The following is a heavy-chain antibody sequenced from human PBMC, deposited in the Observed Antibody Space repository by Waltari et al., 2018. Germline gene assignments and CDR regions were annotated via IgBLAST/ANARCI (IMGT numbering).Heavy chain of an antibody. CDR3: AKGLYDYGAY. J-gene: IGHJ4*02. Sequence: QVQLVESGGGVVQPGGSLRLSCAASGFAFSDFNMHWVRQAPGKGLEWVAFIRYDETNEYYVDSVKGRFTISRDNSKNTLYLQMNSLRAEDTAVYFCAKGLYDYGAYWGWGTLVTVSS. CDR1: GFAFSDFN. CDR2: IRYDETNE. V-gene: IGHV3-30*02. D-gene: IGHD2-2*02.